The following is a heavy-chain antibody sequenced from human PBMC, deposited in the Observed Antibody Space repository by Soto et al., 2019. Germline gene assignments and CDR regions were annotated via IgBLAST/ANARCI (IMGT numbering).Heavy chain of an antibody. D-gene: IGHD7-27*01. Sequence: ASVKVSCKASGYTFTGYYMHWVRQAPGQGLEWMGWINPNSGGTNYAQKFQGWVTMTRDTSISTAYMELSRLRSDDTAVYYCASDHYLTGDFYYYGMDVWGQGTTVTVSS. J-gene: IGHJ6*02. V-gene: IGHV1-2*04. CDR2: INPNSGGT. CDR3: ASDHYLTGDFYYYGMDV. CDR1: GYTFTGYY.